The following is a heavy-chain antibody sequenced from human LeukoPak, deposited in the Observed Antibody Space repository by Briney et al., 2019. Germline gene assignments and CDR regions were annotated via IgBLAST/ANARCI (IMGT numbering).Heavy chain of an antibody. D-gene: IGHD2-15*01. J-gene: IGHJ4*02. CDR1: GGSVSSGSYY. Sequence: SETLSLTCTVSGGSVSSGSYYWSWIRQPPGKGLEWIGYIYYSGSTNYNPSLKSRVTISVDTSKNQFSLKLSSVTAADTAVYYCARWGLAAILDYWGQGTLVTVSS. V-gene: IGHV4-61*01. CDR3: ARWGLAAILDY. CDR2: IYYSGST.